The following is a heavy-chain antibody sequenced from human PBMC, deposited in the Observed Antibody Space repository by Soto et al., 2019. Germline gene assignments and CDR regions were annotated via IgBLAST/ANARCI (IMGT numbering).Heavy chain of an antibody. D-gene: IGHD6-19*01. CDR2: ISGSGGST. V-gene: IGHV3-23*01. CDR1: GFTFSSYA. J-gene: IGHJ4*02. CDR3: AKALYPGVAVAGTY. Sequence: VQLLESGGDLVQPGGSLRLSCAASGFTFSSYAMTWVRQAPGEGLEWVSGISGSGGSTNYADSVKGRFTISRDNSKNTLYLQMNSLRAEDTAVYYCAKALYPGVAVAGTYWGQGTLLTVSS.